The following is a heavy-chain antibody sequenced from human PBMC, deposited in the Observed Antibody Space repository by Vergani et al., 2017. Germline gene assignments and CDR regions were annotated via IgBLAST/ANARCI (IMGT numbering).Heavy chain of an antibody. CDR1: GFTVSSNY. V-gene: IGHV3-66*02. CDR2: IYSGGST. D-gene: IGHD3-22*01. J-gene: IGHJ6*02. Sequence: EVQLVESGGGLVQPGGSLRLSCAASGFTVSSNYMSWVRQAPGKGLEWVSVIYSGGSTYYADSVKGRFTISRDNSKNTLYLQMNSLRAEDTAVYYCASHNYDSSGYYYRSGYYYYGMDVWGQGTTVTVSS. CDR3: ASHNYDSSGYYYRSGYYYYGMDV.